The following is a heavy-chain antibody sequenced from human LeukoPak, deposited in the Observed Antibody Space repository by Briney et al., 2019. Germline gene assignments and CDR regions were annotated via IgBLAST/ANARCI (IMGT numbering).Heavy chain of an antibody. V-gene: IGHV1-2*02. J-gene: IGHJ5*02. Sequence: ASVKVSCKASGYTFTSYGINWVRQAPGQGLEWMGWINPNSGGTNYAQKFQGRVTMTRDTSISTAYMELSRLRSDDTAVYYCARDRHRYCSSTSCYGWFDPWGQGTLVTVSS. CDR3: ARDRHRYCSSTSCYGWFDP. D-gene: IGHD2-2*01. CDR2: INPNSGGT. CDR1: GYTFTSYG.